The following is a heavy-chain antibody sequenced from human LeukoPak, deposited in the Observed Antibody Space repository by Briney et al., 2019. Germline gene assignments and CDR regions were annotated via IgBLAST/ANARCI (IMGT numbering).Heavy chain of an antibody. Sequence: GGSLRLSCAASGFTFSSYAMSWVRQAPGKGLEWVSTISGSAGSTYYADSVKGRFTISRDNSKHTLFLQMSSLRAEDTAVYYCAKSLPKGLRLXXXDYWGQGTLVTVSS. CDR1: GFTFSSYA. V-gene: IGHV3-23*01. CDR2: ISGSAGST. CDR3: AKSLPKGLRLXXXDY. J-gene: IGHJ4*02.